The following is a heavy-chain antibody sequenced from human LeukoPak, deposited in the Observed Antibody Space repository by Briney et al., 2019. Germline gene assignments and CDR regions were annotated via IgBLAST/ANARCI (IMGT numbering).Heavy chain of an antibody. CDR2: ITSPVGRM. CDR1: GFTFSTYS. V-gene: IGHV3-21*01. CDR3: ATDGRSSGWYGFDY. J-gene: IGHJ4*02. Sequence: GGSLRLSCAASGFTFSTYSMNWVRHAPGKGLEWVSSITSPVGRMYYADSLKGRITISRDNARSKLYLQMNSLRAEDTAVYYCATDGRSSGWYGFDYWGQGILVTVSS. D-gene: IGHD6-19*01.